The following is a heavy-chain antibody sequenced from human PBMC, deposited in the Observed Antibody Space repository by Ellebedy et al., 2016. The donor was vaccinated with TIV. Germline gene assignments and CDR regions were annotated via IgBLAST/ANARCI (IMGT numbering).Heavy chain of an antibody. CDR1: GGSIGRIFYY. V-gene: IGHV4-39*07. J-gene: IGHJ5*02. CDR3: ATDRVIEGVGNKWFDP. D-gene: IGHD6-13*01. CDR2: IYYSGST. Sequence: SETLSLTCTVSGGSIGRIFYYWAWIRQPPGQGLEWIGSIYYSGSTYYNPSLESRVTISVDTSKNQLSLKLTSLTAADTAVYYCATDRVIEGVGNKWFDPWGQGTLVAVSS.